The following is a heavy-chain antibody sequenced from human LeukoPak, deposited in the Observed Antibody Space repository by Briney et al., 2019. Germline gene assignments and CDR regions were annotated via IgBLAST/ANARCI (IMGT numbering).Heavy chain of an antibody. CDR2: IYSGANT. D-gene: IGHD5-12*01. CDR1: GFTVSSNY. J-gene: IGHJ4*02. CDR3: ARTYSGYDWWHY. V-gene: IGHV3-53*01. Sequence: TGGSLTLPCAASGFTVSSNYMRWLRQAPGKGLEWVSVIYSGANTYYADSVKGRFSISRDNSKNTLYLQMNSLRAEDTAVYYCARTYSGYDWWHYWGQGTLVTVSS.